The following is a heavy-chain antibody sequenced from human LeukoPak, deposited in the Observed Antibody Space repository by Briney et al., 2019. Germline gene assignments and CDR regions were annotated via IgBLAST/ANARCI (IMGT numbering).Heavy chain of an antibody. D-gene: IGHD1-26*01. V-gene: IGHV3-7*01. Sequence: PGGSLRLSCADSGFSFSNYWMSWVRQAPGKGLEWVANIKQDGSEKHYLDSVKGRLTISRDNAKNSLYLQMNSLRSEDTAVYYCARDSGIVGATGTFDYWGQGTLVTVSS. J-gene: IGHJ4*02. CDR2: IKQDGSEK. CDR1: GFSFSNYW. CDR3: ARDSGIVGATGTFDY.